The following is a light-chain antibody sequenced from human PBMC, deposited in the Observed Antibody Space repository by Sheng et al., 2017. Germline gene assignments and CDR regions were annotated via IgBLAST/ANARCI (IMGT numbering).Light chain of an antibody. J-gene: IGKJ1*01. CDR3: QQYNSLWT. CDR1: QGISSA. Sequence: AIQLTQSPSSLSASVGDRVTITCRASQGISSALAWYQQKPGKAPKLLIYDASSLESGVPSRFSGSGSGTEFTLTISSLQPDDFATYYCQQYNSLWTFGQGTKVEIK. V-gene: IGKV1-13*02. CDR2: DAS.